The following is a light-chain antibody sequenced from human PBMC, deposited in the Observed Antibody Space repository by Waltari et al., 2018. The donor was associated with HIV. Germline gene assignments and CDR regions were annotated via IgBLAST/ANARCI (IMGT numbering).Light chain of an antibody. V-gene: IGLV2-23*03. CDR1: SLDVGPYSS. CDR2: EGN. CDR3: SSYTSFSTVL. Sequence: QSALTQPASVSGSPGQSITISCTGSSLDVGPYSSVSWYQHHPGKAPKLMIYEGNKRPSGVSNRFSGSKSGNTASLTISGLQAEDEADYYCSSYTSFSTVLFGGGTKLTVL. J-gene: IGLJ2*01.